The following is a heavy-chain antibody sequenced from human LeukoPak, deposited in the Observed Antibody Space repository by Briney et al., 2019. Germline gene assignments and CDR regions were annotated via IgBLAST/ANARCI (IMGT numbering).Heavy chain of an antibody. CDR1: GGTFSSYA. Sequence: SVKVSCKASGGTFSSYAISWVRQAPGQGLEWMGGIIPTFGTANYAQKFQGRVTITADESTSTAYMELSSLRSEDTAVYYCARDSFPVQWLVGFDYWGQGTLVTVSS. CDR2: IIPTFGTA. D-gene: IGHD6-19*01. V-gene: IGHV1-69*13. J-gene: IGHJ4*02. CDR3: ARDSFPVQWLVGFDY.